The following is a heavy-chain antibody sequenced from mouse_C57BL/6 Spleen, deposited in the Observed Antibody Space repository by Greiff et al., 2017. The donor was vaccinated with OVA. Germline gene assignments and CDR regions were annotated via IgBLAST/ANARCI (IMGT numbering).Heavy chain of an antibody. V-gene: IGHV1-42*01. D-gene: IGHD1-1*01. Sequence: VQLQQSGPELVKPGASVKISCKASGYSFTGYYMNWVKQSPEKSLEWIGEINPSTGGTTYNQKFKAKATLTVDKSSSTAYMQLKSLTSEDSAFYYCARNYGSKGYYFDYWGQGTTLTVSS. J-gene: IGHJ2*01. CDR2: INPSTGGT. CDR1: GYSFTGYY. CDR3: ARNYGSKGYYFDY.